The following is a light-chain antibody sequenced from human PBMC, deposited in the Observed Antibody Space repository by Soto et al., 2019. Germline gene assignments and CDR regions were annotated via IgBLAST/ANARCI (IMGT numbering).Light chain of an antibody. CDR1: QSISSY. CDR2: AAI. Sequence: DLQMTQSPSSLSASVGDRVTITCRTSQSISSYLNWYQQKPGKAPNLLIYAAISLESGVPSRFSGSGSWTDFTLTISSLQPEDSATYYCQQSYTTPRTFGQGTKVEIK. CDR3: QQSYTTPRT. J-gene: IGKJ1*01. V-gene: IGKV1-39*01.